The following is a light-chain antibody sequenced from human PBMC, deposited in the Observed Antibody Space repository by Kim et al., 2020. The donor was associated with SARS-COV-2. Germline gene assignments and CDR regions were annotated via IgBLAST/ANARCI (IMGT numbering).Light chain of an antibody. V-gene: IGKV3-15*01. CDR2: DAS. CDR1: QNIRDN. Sequence: LSGSPWERATLSCRASQNIRDNLAWYQQKPGQAPRLLIYDASTRATDIPARFSGSGSGTEFTLTISSLQSEDCALYYCQQYNDWRTFGQGTKVEI. J-gene: IGKJ2*01. CDR3: QQYNDWRT.